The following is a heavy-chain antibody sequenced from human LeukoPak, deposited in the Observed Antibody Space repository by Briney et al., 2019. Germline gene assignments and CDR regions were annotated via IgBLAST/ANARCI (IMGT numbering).Heavy chain of an antibody. Sequence: PGGSLRLSCAASGFTFDDYGMSWVRQAPGKGLEWVSGTNRNGGSTGYADSVKGRFTISRDNAKNSLYLQMNSLRAEDTALYYCARFDVGYYYYMDVWGKGTTVTVSS. CDR1: GFTFDDYG. V-gene: IGHV3-20*04. J-gene: IGHJ6*03. D-gene: IGHD1-26*01. CDR3: ARFDVGYYYYMDV. CDR2: TNRNGGST.